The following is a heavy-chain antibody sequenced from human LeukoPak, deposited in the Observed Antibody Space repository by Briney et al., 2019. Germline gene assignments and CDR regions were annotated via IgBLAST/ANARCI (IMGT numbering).Heavy chain of an antibody. Sequence: GGSLRLSCAASGFTFSSYWMSWVRQAPGKGLEWVANIKEDGSEKNYVDSVKGRFTISRDNAKNSLYLQMNSLRAEDTAVYYCARDRFCSSTSCYLFDYWGQGTLVTVSS. CDR1: GFTFSSYW. V-gene: IGHV3-7*01. CDR2: IKEDGSEK. CDR3: ARDRFCSSTSCYLFDY. J-gene: IGHJ4*02. D-gene: IGHD2-2*01.